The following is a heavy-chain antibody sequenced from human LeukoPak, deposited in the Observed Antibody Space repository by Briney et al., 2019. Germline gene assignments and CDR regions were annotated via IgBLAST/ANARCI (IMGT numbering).Heavy chain of an antibody. V-gene: IGHV3-30*02. Sequence: GGSLRLSCAASEFTFSSYGMHWVRQAPGKGLEWVAFIRYDGSNKYYADSVKGRFTISRDNSKNTLYLQMNSPRAEDTAVYYCAKSKIEYQLLPDYWGQGTLVTVSA. CDR3: AKSKIEYQLLPDY. J-gene: IGHJ4*02. CDR1: EFTFSSYG. CDR2: IRYDGSNK. D-gene: IGHD2-2*01.